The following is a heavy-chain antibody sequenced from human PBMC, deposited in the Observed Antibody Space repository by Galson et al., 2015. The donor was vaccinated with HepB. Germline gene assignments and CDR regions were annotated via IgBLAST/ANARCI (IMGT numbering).Heavy chain of an antibody. D-gene: IGHD2-2*01. CDR2: ISYDGSNK. CDR3: AKGVVVPAASSYYYYYGMDV. J-gene: IGHJ6*02. V-gene: IGHV3-30*18. CDR1: GFTFSSYG. Sequence: SLRLSCAASGFTFSSYGMHWVRQAPGKGLEWVAVISYDGSNKYYADSVKGRFTISRDNSKNTLYLQMNSLRAEDTAVYYCAKGVVVPAASSYYYYYGMDVWGQGTTVTVSS.